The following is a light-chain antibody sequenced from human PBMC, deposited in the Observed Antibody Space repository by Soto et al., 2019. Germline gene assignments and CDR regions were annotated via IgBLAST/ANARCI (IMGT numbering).Light chain of an antibody. CDR1: QSVSSSY. CDR3: QQYNDWPLT. V-gene: IGKV3-20*01. Sequence: EIVLTQSPGTLSLSPGERATLSCRASQSVSSSYLAWYQQKPGQAPRLLIYGASSRATGIPDRLSGSGSGTEFSLTISSLQSEDFAVYYCQQYNDWPLTFGGGTKVDIK. CDR2: GAS. J-gene: IGKJ4*01.